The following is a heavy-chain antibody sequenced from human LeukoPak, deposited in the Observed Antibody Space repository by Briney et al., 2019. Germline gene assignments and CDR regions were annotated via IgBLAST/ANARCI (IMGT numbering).Heavy chain of an antibody. V-gene: IGHV3-9*03. Sequence: PGGSLRLSCAASGFTLDDYAMHWVRQAPGKGLEWVSGISWNSGSIGYADSVKGRFTISRDNAKNSLYLQMNSLRAEDMALYYCAKAVYDSSGSYGMREAFDIWSQGTMVTVSS. CDR1: GFTLDDYA. D-gene: IGHD3-22*01. CDR3: AKAVYDSSGSYGMREAFDI. J-gene: IGHJ3*02. CDR2: ISWNSGSI.